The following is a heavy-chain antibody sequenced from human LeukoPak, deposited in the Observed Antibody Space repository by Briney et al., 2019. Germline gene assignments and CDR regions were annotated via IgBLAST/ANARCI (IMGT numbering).Heavy chain of an antibody. CDR3: ARDPPFSSGWSQNHFDH. CDR2: ISYDGGNE. D-gene: IGHD6-19*01. V-gene: IGHV3-30*04. CDR1: GFIFEDFA. Sequence: GRSLRLSCAPSGFIFEDFAMHGVRQAPGKGLEWVALISYDGGNENYADSVKGRFTISRDNSKNTLYLHMNSLRPEDTAVYYCARDPPFSSGWSQNHFDHWGQGTLVTVSS. J-gene: IGHJ4*02.